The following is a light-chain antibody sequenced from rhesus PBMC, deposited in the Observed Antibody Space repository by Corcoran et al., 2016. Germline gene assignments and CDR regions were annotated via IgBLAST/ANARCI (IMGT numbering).Light chain of an antibody. CDR1: ENVNNY. CDR3: QHGYGTPFT. Sequence: DIQMTQSPSSLSASVGDRVTITYRASENVNNYLNWYQQKPGKAPKLLIYKASQLQSGVPSRFSGSGSGSDYTFTISSLQPEDVATYYCQHGYGTPFTFGPGTKLDIK. J-gene: IGKJ3*01. V-gene: IGKV1-74*01. CDR2: KAS.